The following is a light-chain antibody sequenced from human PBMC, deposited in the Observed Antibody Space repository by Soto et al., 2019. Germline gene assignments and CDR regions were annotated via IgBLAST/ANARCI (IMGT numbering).Light chain of an antibody. V-gene: IGLV1-44*01. J-gene: IGLJ1*01. CDR3: AVWDDSLNGPYV. CDR1: SSTIGSNT. CDR2: SNN. Sequence: QSVLTQPPSASGTPGQRVTISCSGSSSTIGSNTVNWYQQLPGTAPKLLIYSNNQRPSGVPDRFSGSKSGTSASLAISGLQSEDEADYYCAVWDDSLNGPYVFGTGTKLTVL.